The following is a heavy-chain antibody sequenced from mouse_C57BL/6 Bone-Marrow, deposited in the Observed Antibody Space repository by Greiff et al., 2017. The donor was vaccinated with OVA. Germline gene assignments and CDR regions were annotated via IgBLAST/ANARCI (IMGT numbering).Heavy chain of an antibody. V-gene: IGHV1-61*01. CDR2: IYPSDSET. Sequence: QVQLQQPGAELVRPGSSVKLSCKASGYTFTSYWMDWVKQRPGQGLEWIGNIYPSDSETHYNQKFKDKATLTVDKSSSTAYMQLSSLTSEDSAVYYCARLTTVVATDFDYWGQGTTLTVSS. J-gene: IGHJ2*01. CDR3: ARLTTVVATDFDY. CDR1: GYTFTSYW. D-gene: IGHD1-1*01.